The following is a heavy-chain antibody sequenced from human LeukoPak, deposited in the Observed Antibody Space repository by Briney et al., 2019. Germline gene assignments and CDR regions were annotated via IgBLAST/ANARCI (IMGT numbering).Heavy chain of an antibody. D-gene: IGHD6-13*01. J-gene: IGHJ4*02. CDR1: GFAFSSYA. CDR2: ISTDARTI. CDR3: VRGQATAWGLDY. V-gene: IGHV3-74*01. Sequence: AGGSLSLSFATSGFAFSSYAMTWVRQAPGRGLVWVSHISTDARTITYADFVKGRFTISRDNAKNTLYLQMNSLRAEDTALYYCVRGQATAWGLDYWGQGTLVTVSS.